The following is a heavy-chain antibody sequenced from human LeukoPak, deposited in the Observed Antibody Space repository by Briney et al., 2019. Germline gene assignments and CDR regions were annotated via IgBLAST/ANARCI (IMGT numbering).Heavy chain of an antibody. CDR2: IYYSGTT. J-gene: IGHJ6*02. CDR1: GGSVSSHF. Sequence: SETLSLTCTVSGGSVSSHFWTWIRQPPGKGLEWIGYIYYSGTTNYNPSLKSRITMSADTSKNHFSLKLTSVTAADTAVYYCAREDYYYGMDVWGPGTTVTVSS. CDR3: AREDYYYGMDV. V-gene: IGHV4-59*02.